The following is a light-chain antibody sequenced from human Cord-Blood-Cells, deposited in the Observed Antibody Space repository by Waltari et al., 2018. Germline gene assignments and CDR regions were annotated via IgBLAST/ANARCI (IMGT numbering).Light chain of an antibody. CDR3: SSYTSSSTLVV. CDR1: SSDVGGYNY. V-gene: IGLV2-14*01. CDR2: EVS. Sequence: QSALTQPASVSGSPGQSITISCPGTSSDVGGYNYVSWYQQHPGKAPKLMIYEVSNRPSGFSNRFSGSKSGNTASLTISGLQAEDEADYYCSSYTSSSTLVVFGGGTKLTVL. J-gene: IGLJ2*01.